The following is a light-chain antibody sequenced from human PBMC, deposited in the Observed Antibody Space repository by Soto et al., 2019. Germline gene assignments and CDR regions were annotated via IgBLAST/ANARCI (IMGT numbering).Light chain of an antibody. CDR3: QQYNSLST. Sequence: DIQMTQSPSTLSASVGDRVTITCRASQSISSWLAWYQQKPGKAPNLLIYKASSLESGVPSRFSGGGSGTEFTLTISSLQPDDVAAYYCQQYNSLSTFGQGTKLEIK. CDR2: KAS. CDR1: QSISSW. V-gene: IGKV1-5*03. J-gene: IGKJ2*01.